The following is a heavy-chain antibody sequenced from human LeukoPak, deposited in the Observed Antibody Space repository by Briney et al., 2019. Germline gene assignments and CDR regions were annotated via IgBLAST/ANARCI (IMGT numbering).Heavy chain of an antibody. D-gene: IGHD3-22*01. J-gene: IGHJ4*02. Sequence: PGGSLRLSCVTSGFIFRNYAMHWIRQAPGKGLEWVAFIRYDGSNKYYADSVKGRFTISRDNSKNTLYLQMNSLRAEDTAVYYCASRSGYSLWGQGTLVTVSS. V-gene: IGHV3-30*02. CDR1: GFIFRNYA. CDR2: IRYDGSNK. CDR3: ASRSGYSL.